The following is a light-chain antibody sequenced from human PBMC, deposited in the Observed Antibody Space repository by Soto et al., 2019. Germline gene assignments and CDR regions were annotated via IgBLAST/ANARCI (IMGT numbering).Light chain of an antibody. J-gene: IGLJ1*01. Sequence: QAPSVAGSPGHSITIPCPGTSSDLAISDYVSWCQQHPGAAPELMMYNVTNRPSGVSNRLPGSGSGDAASLTLSGRKAEDPPDSYCSASTAPRNSVLGTGHK. CDR3: SASTAPRNSV. CDR1: SSDLAISDY. V-gene: IGLV2-14*03. CDR2: NVT.